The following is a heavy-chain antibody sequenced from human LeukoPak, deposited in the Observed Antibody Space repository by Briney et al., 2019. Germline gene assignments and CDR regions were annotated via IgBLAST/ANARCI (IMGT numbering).Heavy chain of an antibody. Sequence: GGSLRLSCAASGFTVSSNYMSWVRQAPGKGLEWVSVIYSGGSTYYADSVKGRFTISRDNSENTLYLQMNSLRAEDTAVYYCARENGIAVAGIWGQGTLVTVSS. CDR1: GFTVSSNY. D-gene: IGHD6-19*01. CDR2: IYSGGST. CDR3: ARENGIAVAGI. V-gene: IGHV3-66*01. J-gene: IGHJ4*02.